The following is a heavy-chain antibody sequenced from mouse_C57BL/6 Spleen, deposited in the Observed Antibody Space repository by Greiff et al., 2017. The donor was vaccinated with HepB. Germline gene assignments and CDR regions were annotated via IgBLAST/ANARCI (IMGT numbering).Heavy chain of an antibody. J-gene: IGHJ3*01. D-gene: IGHD1-1*01. CDR2: IDPSDSYT. CDR1: GYTFTSYW. V-gene: IGHV1-69*01. CDR3: ASLYYGSSYGFAY. Sequence: QVQLQQPGAELVMPGASVKLSCKASGYTFTSYWMHWVKQRPGQGLEWIGEIDPSDSYTNYNQKFKGKSPLTVDKSSSTAYMQLSSLTSEDSAVYYCASLYYGSSYGFAYWGQGTLVTVSA.